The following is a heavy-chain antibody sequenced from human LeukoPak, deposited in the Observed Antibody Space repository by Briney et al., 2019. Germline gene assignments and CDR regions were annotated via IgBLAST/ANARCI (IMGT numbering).Heavy chain of an antibody. CDR3: ARHGGYSYGQNWFDP. Sequence: GESLKISCKGSGYTFNNYWVVWVRQMPGKGLEWMGIIYPGDSDTRYSPSFQGQVTISADKSISTAYLQWSSLKASDTAMYYCARHGGYSYGQNWFDPWGQGTLVTVSS. CDR2: IYPGDSDT. CDR1: GYTFNNYW. V-gene: IGHV5-51*01. D-gene: IGHD5-18*01. J-gene: IGHJ5*02.